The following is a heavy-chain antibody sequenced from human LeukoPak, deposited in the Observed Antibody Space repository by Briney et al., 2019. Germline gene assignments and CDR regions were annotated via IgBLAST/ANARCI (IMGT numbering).Heavy chain of an antibody. D-gene: IGHD3-10*01. CDR2: VSYSGST. Sequence: SETLSLTCTVSGGSISSSSYYWGWIRQPPGKGLEWIGYVSYSGSTNYNPSLKSRVTISLDTSKSQFSLRLSSVTAADTAVYYCAREFLYYIDGLSYRGRFDPWGQGTLVTVSS. CDR1: GGSISSSSYY. CDR3: AREFLYYIDGLSYRGRFDP. J-gene: IGHJ5*02. V-gene: IGHV4-39*07.